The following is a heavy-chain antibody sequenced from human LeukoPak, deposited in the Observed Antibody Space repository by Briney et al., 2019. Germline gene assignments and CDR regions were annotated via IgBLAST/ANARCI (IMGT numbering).Heavy chain of an antibody. CDR3: ARAIEFGELQGFDY. Sequence: GGSLRLSCAASGFTFRSYAMNWVRQAPGKGLEWVAVISYDGSNKYYADSVKGRFTISRDNSKNTLYLQMNSLRAEDTAVYYCARAIEFGELQGFDYWGQGTLVTVSS. V-gene: IGHV3-30-3*01. CDR2: ISYDGSNK. D-gene: IGHD3-10*01. CDR1: GFTFRSYA. J-gene: IGHJ4*02.